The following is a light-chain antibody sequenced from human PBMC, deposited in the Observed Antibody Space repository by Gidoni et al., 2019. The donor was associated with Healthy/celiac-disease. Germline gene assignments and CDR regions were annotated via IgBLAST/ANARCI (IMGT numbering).Light chain of an antibody. J-gene: IGKJ1*01. CDR2: GAS. CDR1: QSVSSN. Sequence: EIVMTQSPATLSVSPGERATLSCRASQSVSSNLAWYQQKPGQAPRVLIYGASTRATGIPAWFSGSGSGTEFTLTISSLQSEDFAVYYCQQYNNWPRTFGQGTKVEIK. CDR3: QQYNNWPRT. V-gene: IGKV3-15*01.